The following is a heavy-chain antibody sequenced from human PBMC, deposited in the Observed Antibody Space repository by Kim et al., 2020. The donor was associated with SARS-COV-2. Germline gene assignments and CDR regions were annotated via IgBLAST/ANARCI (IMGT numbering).Heavy chain of an antibody. V-gene: IGHV4-59*13. CDR2: VYYSGTT. D-gene: IGHD3-22*01. CDR1: GGSIDSYY. CDR3: ARGGEYDLSGYFFDY. J-gene: IGHJ4*02. Sequence: SETLSLTCTLSGGSIDSYYWTWIRQAPGKGLEWIGYVYYSGTTNYNPSLKSRLTISVDTSKNQFSLKLSSVTAADTAVYYCARGGEYDLSGYFFDYWGQG.